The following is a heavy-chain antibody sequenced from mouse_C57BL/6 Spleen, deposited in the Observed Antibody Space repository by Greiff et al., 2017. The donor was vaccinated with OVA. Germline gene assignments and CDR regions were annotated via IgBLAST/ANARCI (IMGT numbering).Heavy chain of an antibody. J-gene: IGHJ1*03. CDR1: GFSLTSYG. D-gene: IGHD1-1*01. Sequence: VKLMESGPGLVQPSQSLSITCTVSGFSLTSYGVHWVRQSPGKGLEWLGVIWSGGSTDYNAAFISRLSISKDNSKSQVFFKMNSLQADDTAIYYCARTRGSSYYWYFDVWGTGTTVTVSS. CDR3: ARTRGSSYYWYFDV. V-gene: IGHV2-2*01. CDR2: IWSGGST.